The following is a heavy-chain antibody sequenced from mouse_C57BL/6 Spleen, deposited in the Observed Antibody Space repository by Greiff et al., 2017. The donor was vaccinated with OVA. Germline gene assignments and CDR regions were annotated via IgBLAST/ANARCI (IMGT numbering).Heavy chain of an antibody. CDR2: ISYDGSN. V-gene: IGHV3-6*01. D-gene: IGHD1-1*01. J-gene: IGHJ3*01. CDR1: GYSITSCYY. Sequence: ESGPGLVKPSQSLSLTCSVTGYSITSCYYWNWIRQFPGNKLEWMGYISYDGSNNYNPSLKNRNSITRDTSKNQFFLKLNSVTTEDTATEYCAREGDDYGSSYVGFAYWGQGTLVTVSA. CDR3: AREGDDYGSSYVGFAY.